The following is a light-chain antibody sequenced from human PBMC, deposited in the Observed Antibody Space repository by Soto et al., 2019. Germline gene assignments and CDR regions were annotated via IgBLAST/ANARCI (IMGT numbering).Light chain of an antibody. Sequence: TQSPSTLSASVGDRATITGRASQSISSWLAWYQQQRGQAPRLLIYDASSRASGIPARFSGSGSGTDFTLTISYLEPEDFAVYYCQQGGNWPLTFGQGTRLEIK. J-gene: IGKJ5*01. CDR3: QQGGNWPLT. V-gene: IGKV3-11*01. CDR2: DAS. CDR1: QSISSW.